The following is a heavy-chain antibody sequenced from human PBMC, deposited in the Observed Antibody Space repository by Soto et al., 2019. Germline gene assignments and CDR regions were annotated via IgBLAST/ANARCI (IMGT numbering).Heavy chain of an antibody. Sequence: QMQLVQSGPEVKKPGTSVKVACKASGFTFTSSAGQWVRQARGQRLEWIGWIVVGSGNTNYAQKFQERVTITRDMSSSTAYMELSSLRSEDTAVYYCAAEIEWELHGHAFDIWGQGTMVTVSS. D-gene: IGHD1-26*01. V-gene: IGHV1-58*01. CDR2: IVVGSGNT. CDR1: GFTFTSSA. CDR3: AAEIEWELHGHAFDI. J-gene: IGHJ3*02.